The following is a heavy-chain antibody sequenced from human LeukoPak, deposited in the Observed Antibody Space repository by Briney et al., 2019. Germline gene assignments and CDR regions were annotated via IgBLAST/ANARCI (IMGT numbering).Heavy chain of an antibody. V-gene: IGHV3-23*01. CDR1: GFTFSSYA. CDR2: ISGRGGSI. J-gene: IGHJ4*02. Sequence: GGSLRLSCAASGFTFSSYAMSWVRQAPGKGLEWVSAISGRGGSIYYEDSVKGRFTISRDNSQNTLYLQMNSLRAEDTAVYYCAKPARTDYADYWGQGTLVTVSS. CDR3: AKPARTDYADY. D-gene: IGHD1-14*01.